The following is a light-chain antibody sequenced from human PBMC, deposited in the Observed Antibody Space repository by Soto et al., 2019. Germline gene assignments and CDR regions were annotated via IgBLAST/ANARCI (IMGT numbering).Light chain of an antibody. CDR3: EQYNSWPPLYT. CDR2: GAS. J-gene: IGKJ2*01. CDR1: QSVSHN. V-gene: IGKV3-15*01. Sequence: EIVMTQSPATLSVSPGEGATLSCRASQSVSHNLAWYQQKPGQAPRLLIYGASTRATGSPTRFSGSGSGTEFTLTISSRQSEDFAVYYCEQYNSWPPLYTFGQGTKLETK.